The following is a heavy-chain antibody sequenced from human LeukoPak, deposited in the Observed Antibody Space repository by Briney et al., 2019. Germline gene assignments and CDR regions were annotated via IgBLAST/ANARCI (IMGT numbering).Heavy chain of an antibody. CDR3: ARDLYDILTGSDYYYGMDV. Sequence: GGSLRLSCAASGFTFSSYSMNWVRQAPGKGLEWVSSINSSSSYIYYADSVKGRFTISRDNAKNSLYLQMNSLRAEDTAVYYCARDLYDILTGSDYYYGMDVWGQGTTVTVSS. V-gene: IGHV3-21*01. J-gene: IGHJ6*02. CDR2: INSSSSYI. D-gene: IGHD3-9*01. CDR1: GFTFSSYS.